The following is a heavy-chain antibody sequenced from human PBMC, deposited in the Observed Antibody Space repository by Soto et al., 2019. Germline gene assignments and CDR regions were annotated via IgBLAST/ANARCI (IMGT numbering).Heavy chain of an antibody. D-gene: IGHD2-8*02. CDR1: GGSFSGYY. V-gene: IGHV4-34*01. Sequence: QVQLQQWGAGLLKPSETLSLTCAVYGGSFSGYYWTWIRQPPGTGLGWIGEINHSGSTNYNRSLKSRVTISVDTSKNQFSLKLTSVTAADTAVYCCARDKITGLFDYWGQGTLVTVSS. CDR3: ARDKITGLFDY. J-gene: IGHJ4*02. CDR2: INHSGST.